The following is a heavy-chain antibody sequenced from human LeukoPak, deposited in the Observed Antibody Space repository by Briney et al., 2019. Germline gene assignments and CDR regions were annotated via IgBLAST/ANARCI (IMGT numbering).Heavy chain of an antibody. J-gene: IGHJ4*02. CDR1: GYSISSGYF. Sequence: SETLSFTCSVSGYSISSGYFWGWIRQPPGKGLEWIGTIYHGGDTYYNPSLKSRVIMSVDTSKNQFSLNLTSVTAADTAVYYCARDDSGGNSGYFDYWGQGTLVTVSS. CDR2: IYHGGDT. V-gene: IGHV4-38-2*02. CDR3: ARDDSGGNSGYFDY. D-gene: IGHD4-23*01.